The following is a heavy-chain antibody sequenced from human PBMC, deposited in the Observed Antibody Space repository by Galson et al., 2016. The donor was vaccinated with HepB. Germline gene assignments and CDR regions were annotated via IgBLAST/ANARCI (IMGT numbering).Heavy chain of an antibody. CDR1: GFTFSTAW. CDR3: ASSGGFGSGTYYVY. Sequence: SLRLSCAASGFTFSTAWMNWVRQAPGKGLEWVGRIKSKIDDETTDYAAPVNGRFTISRDDSTNTLYLQMNSLRAEDTAVYYCASSGGFGSGTYYVYWGQGTLVTVSS. V-gene: IGHV3-15*07. CDR2: IKSKIDDETT. D-gene: IGHD3-10*01. J-gene: IGHJ4*02.